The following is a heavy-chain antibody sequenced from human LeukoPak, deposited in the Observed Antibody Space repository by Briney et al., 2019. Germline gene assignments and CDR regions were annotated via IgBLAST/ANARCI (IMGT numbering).Heavy chain of an antibody. D-gene: IGHD1-14*01. CDR3: ARREAAEDY. CDR2: IYYSGST. Sequence: SETLSLTCTVSGGSISSSSYYWGWIRQPPGKGLERIGSIYYSGSTYYNPSLKSRVTISVDTSKNQFSLKLSSVTAADTAVYYCARREAAEDYWGQGTLVTVSS. V-gene: IGHV4-39*01. CDR1: GGSISSSSYY. J-gene: IGHJ4*02.